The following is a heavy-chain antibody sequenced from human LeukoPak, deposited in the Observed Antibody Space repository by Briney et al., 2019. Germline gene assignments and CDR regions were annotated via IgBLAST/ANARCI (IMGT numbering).Heavy chain of an antibody. Sequence: SSETLSLTCSVSGGSISGYYWSWIRQPPGKGLEWIGYIYYTGNTNYNPSLKSRVTFSLDTSKDQFSLNLRSVTAADTAVYYYARGNPGIAASWGQGTLVTVSS. V-gene: IGHV4-59*01. D-gene: IGHD6-13*01. CDR2: IYYTGNT. J-gene: IGHJ5*02. CDR3: ARGNPGIAAS. CDR1: GGSISGYY.